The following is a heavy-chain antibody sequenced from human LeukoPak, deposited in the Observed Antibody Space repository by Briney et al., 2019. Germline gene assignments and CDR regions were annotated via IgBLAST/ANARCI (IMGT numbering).Heavy chain of an antibody. J-gene: IGHJ5*02. Sequence: SETLSLTCTVSGGSISSYYWSWIRQPPGKGLEWIGYIYYSGSTNYSPSLKSRVTISVDTSKNQFSLKLSSVTAADTAVYYCARRKQQLGSGWFDPWGQGTLVTVSS. CDR2: IYYSGST. V-gene: IGHV4-59*01. D-gene: IGHD6-13*01. CDR1: GGSISSYY. CDR3: ARRKQQLGSGWFDP.